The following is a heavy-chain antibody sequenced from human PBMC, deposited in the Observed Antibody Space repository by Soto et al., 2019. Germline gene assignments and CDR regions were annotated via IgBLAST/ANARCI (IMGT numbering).Heavy chain of an antibody. Sequence: PGGSLRLSCAASGFTFSSYSMNWVRQAPGKGLEWVAVVSHDGRNTHYADSVKGRFTISRDSSKNTVSLEMTSLRAEDTAVYYCAKGGRHWLVTSDFNYWGQRALVTVSS. D-gene: IGHD6-19*01. CDR3: AKGGRHWLVTSDFNY. CDR2: VSHDGRNT. V-gene: IGHV3-30*18. CDR1: GFTFSSYS. J-gene: IGHJ4*02.